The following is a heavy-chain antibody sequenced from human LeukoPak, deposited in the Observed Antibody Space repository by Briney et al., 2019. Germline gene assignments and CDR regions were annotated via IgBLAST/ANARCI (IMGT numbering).Heavy chain of an antibody. J-gene: IGHJ5*02. CDR1: GYTFTSYG. V-gene: IGHV1-69*13. CDR2: IIPIFGTA. Sequence: EASVKVSCKASGYTFTSYGISWVRQAPGQGLEWMGGIIPIFGTANYEQKFQGRVTITADESTSTAYMELSSLRSEDTAVYYCARAKYSSSPPFDPWGQGTLVTVSS. CDR3: ARAKYSSSPPFDP. D-gene: IGHD6-6*01.